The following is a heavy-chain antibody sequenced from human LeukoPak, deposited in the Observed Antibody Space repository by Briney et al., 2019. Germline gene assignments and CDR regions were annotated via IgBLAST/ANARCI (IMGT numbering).Heavy chain of an antibody. V-gene: IGHV3-30*18. D-gene: IGHD2-8*01. CDR2: ISYDGSNK. Sequence: PGGSLRLSCVASGFTFSSYGMHWVRQAPGKGLEWVAVISYDGSNKYYADSVKGRFTISRDNSKNTLYLQMNSLRAEDTAVYYCAKDRGYCTNGVCYRFDYWGQGTLVTVSS. J-gene: IGHJ4*02. CDR3: AKDRGYCTNGVCYRFDY. CDR1: GFTFSSYG.